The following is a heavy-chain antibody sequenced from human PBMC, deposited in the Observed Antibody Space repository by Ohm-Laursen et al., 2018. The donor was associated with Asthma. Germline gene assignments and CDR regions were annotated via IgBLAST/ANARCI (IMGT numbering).Heavy chain of an antibody. CDR1: GFTFSSYG. J-gene: IGHJ5*02. D-gene: IGHD3-22*01. CDR2: ISYDGSNK. Sequence: SLRLSCTASGFTFSSYGMHWVRQAPGKGLEWVAVISYDGSNKYYADSVKGRFTISRDNSKNTLYLQMNSLRAEDTAVYYCARDQWGPGYYYDSSGFLNWFDPWGQGTLVTVSS. V-gene: IGHV3-30*03. CDR3: ARDQWGPGYYYDSSGFLNWFDP.